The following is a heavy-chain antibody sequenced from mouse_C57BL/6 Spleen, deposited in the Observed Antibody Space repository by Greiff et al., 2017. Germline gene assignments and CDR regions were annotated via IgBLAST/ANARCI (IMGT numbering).Heavy chain of an antibody. Sequence: VKLMESGAELVKPGASVKISCKASGYAFSSYWMNWVKQRPGKGLEWIGQIYPGDGDTNYNGKFKGKATLTADKSSSTAYMQLSSLTSEDSAVYVCATITTVVATRYFDYWGQGTTLTVSS. V-gene: IGHV1-80*01. CDR3: ATITTVVATRYFDY. D-gene: IGHD1-1*01. J-gene: IGHJ2*01. CDR1: GYAFSSYW. CDR2: IYPGDGDT.